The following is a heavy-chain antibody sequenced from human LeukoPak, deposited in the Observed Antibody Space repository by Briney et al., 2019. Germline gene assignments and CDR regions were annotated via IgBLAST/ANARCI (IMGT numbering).Heavy chain of an antibody. CDR3: AREYYGSGGYTDY. V-gene: IGHV3-7*01. Sequence: GGPLSLFCAASGFTFSSYWMSWVRQAPGRGLEWVANIKHEGSGKYYVDSVKGQFTVSRDNAKNSLYLQTDSVRAEDTAVYYCAREYYGSGGYTDYWGQGTLVTVSS. CDR1: GFTFSSYW. J-gene: IGHJ4*02. CDR2: IKHEGSGK. D-gene: IGHD3-10*01.